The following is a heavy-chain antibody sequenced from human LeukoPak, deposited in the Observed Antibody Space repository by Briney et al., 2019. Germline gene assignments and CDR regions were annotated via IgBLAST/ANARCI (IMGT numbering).Heavy chain of an antibody. J-gene: IGHJ4*02. Sequence: ASVKVSCKASGGTFSSYAISWVRQAPGQGLEWMGWINPNSGGTNYAQKFQGRVTMTRDTSISTAYMELSRLGSDDTAVYYCARGPGGHILTGYSLPYFDYWGQGTLVTVSS. CDR2: INPNSGGT. D-gene: IGHD3-9*01. CDR1: GGTFSSYA. V-gene: IGHV1-2*02. CDR3: ARGPGGHILTGYSLPYFDY.